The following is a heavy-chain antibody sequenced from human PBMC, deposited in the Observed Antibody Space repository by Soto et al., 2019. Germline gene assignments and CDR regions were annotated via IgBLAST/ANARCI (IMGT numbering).Heavy chain of an antibody. CDR2: ISGSGGST. D-gene: IGHD3-22*01. CDR3: AKGPYYYDSSGYYYYYGMDV. V-gene: IGHV3-23*01. J-gene: IGHJ6*02. CDR1: GFTFSSYA. Sequence: PGGSLRLSCAASGFTFSSYAMSWVRQAPGKGLEWVSAISGSGGSTYYADSVKGRFTISRDNSKNTLYLQMNSLRAEDTAVYYCAKGPYYYDSSGYYYYYGMDVWGQGTTVTVSS.